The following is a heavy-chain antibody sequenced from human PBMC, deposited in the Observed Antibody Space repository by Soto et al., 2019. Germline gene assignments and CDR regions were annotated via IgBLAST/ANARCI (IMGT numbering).Heavy chain of an antibody. D-gene: IGHD3-10*01. J-gene: IGHJ4*02. V-gene: IGHV3-30*03. CDR1: GFTFSSFG. CDR2: ISNSGGVK. CDR3: AATQEFRGRRTRFYFSF. Sequence: QVQLVESGGGVVQPGRSLRLSCAASGFTFSSFGMHWVRQAPGKGLEWVAVISNSGGVKHDSVKGRFTISRDNSKNTLYLQLNSLTDADTAVYYCAATQEFRGRRTRFYFSFWGRGTLVTVSS.